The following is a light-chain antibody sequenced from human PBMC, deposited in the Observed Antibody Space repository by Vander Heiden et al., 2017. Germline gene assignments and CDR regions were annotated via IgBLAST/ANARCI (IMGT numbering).Light chain of an antibody. V-gene: IGKV1-5*03. CDR2: KAS. Sequence: DTQITQSPPTLSASVGDRVTIACRASQSIGSWVAWYQQRPGKAPKLLVYKASNLESGVPSRFSGSGSGTEFTLTISSLQPDAPATYFCQQCNPYLWTFGQGAKVRFK. J-gene: IGKJ1*01. CDR1: QSIGSW. CDR3: QQCNPYLWT.